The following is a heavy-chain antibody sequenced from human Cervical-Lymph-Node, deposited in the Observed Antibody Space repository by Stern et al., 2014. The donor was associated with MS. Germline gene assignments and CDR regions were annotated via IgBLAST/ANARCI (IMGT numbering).Heavy chain of an antibody. CDR1: GGSISTDGYY. J-gene: IGHJ4*02. CDR3: ARDDRGSSWYRFDF. D-gene: IGHD6-13*01. V-gene: IGHV4-31*03. CDR2: IYYSGST. Sequence: QVQLQESGPGVAKPSQTLSLTCTVSGGSISTDGYYWTWIRQHPGQGLEWIVYIYYSGSTYYNPSLKSRVTMSLDTSKNQFSLNLSSVTAADTAIYYCARDDRGSSWYRFDFWGQGTLVTVSS.